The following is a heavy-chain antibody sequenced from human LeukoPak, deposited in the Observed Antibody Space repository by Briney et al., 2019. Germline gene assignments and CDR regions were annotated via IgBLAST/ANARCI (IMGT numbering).Heavy chain of an antibody. CDR2: INSDGSST. V-gene: IGHV3-74*01. CDR3: ARVGQAGYVGYPLDY. D-gene: IGHD5-12*01. CDR1: GFTFSSYW. Sequence: PGGSLRLSCAASGFTFSSYWMHWVRQAPGKGLMWVSRINSDGSSTSYADSVKGRFTISRDNAKDTLYLQMNSLRAEDTAVFYCARVGQAGYVGYPLDYRGQGTLVTVSS. J-gene: IGHJ4*02.